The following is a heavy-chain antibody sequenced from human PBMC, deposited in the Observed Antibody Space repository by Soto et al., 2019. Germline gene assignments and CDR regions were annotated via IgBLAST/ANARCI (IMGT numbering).Heavy chain of an antibody. V-gene: IGHV3-30*18. CDR1: GFTFSSYG. J-gene: IGHJ4*02. D-gene: IGHD6-6*01. CDR2: ISYDGSNK. CDR3: AKELIEYSSSSPFDY. Sequence: GGSLRLSCAASGFTFSSYGMHWVRQAPGKGLEWVAVISYDGSNKYYAGSVKGRFTISRDNSKNTLYLQMNSLRAEDTAVYYCAKELIEYSSSSPFDYWGQGTLVTVSS.